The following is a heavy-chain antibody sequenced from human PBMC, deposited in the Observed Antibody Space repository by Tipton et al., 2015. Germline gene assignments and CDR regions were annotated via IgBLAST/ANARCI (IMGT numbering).Heavy chain of an antibody. Sequence: SLRLSCAASGFTFSSYGMHWVRQAPGKGLEWVAVIWYDGSNKYYADSVKGRFTISRDNFKNTLYLQMNSLRAEDTAVYYCASTVQLLMEGYYYYGMDVWGQGTTVTVSS. D-gene: IGHD2-8*01. CDR3: ASTVQLLMEGYYYYGMDV. V-gene: IGHV3-33*01. J-gene: IGHJ6*02. CDR2: IWYDGSNK. CDR1: GFTFSSYG.